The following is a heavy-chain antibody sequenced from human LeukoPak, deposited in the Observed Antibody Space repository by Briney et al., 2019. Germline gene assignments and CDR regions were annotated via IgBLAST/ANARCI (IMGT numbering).Heavy chain of an antibody. J-gene: IGHJ4*02. CDR2: IWFDGSNK. D-gene: IGHD6-19*01. V-gene: IGHV3-33*01. CDR3: AREWGPIAVSGGPGY. Sequence: PARSLRLSCAASGFSFSNYGMHWVHQAPGLGLAWVALIWFDGSNKFDAGSVKGRFTISRDNFKNCLFLQMKSLRAEDTAVYYCAREWGPIAVSGGPGYWGQGALVTVSS. CDR1: GFSFSNYG.